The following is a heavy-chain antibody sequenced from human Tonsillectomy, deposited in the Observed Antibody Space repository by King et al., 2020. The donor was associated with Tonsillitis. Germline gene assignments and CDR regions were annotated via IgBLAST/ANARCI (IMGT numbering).Heavy chain of an antibody. J-gene: IGHJ3*02. V-gene: IGHV3-30*18. Sequence: QVQLVESGGGVVQPGRSLRLSCAASGFTFSNYGMHWVRQAPGKGLEWVAVISYDGSNKYYADSVKGRFTISRDNSKNTLYLQMNSLRAEDTAVYYCAKELYEYVWGSYQAFDIRGQGTMVTVSS. CDR2: ISYDGSNK. CDR3: AKELYEYVWGSYQAFDI. D-gene: IGHD3-16*02. CDR1: GFTFSNYG.